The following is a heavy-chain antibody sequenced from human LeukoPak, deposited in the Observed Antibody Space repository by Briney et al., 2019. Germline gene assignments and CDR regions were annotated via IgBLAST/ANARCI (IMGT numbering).Heavy chain of an antibody. Sequence: ASVKVSCKASGYTFTSYGISWVRQAPGQGLEWMGIINPSGGSTSYAQKFQGRVTMTRDMSTSTVYMELSSLRSEDTAVYYCARGPLYYYYMDVWGKGTTVTVSS. J-gene: IGHJ6*03. V-gene: IGHV1-46*01. CDR2: INPSGGST. CDR1: GYTFTSYG. CDR3: ARGPLYYYYMDV.